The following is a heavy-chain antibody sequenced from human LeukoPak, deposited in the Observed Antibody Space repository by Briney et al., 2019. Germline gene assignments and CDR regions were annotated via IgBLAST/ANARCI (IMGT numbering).Heavy chain of an antibody. V-gene: IGHV4-34*01. CDR1: GGSFSGYY. Sequence: PSETLSHTCAVYGGSFSGYYWSWIRQPPGKGLEWIGEINHSGSTNYNPSLKSRVTISVDTSKNQFSLKLSSVTAADTAVYYCASDRIAAAAWFDYWGQGTLVTVSS. CDR2: INHSGST. J-gene: IGHJ4*02. D-gene: IGHD6-13*01. CDR3: ASDRIAAAAWFDY.